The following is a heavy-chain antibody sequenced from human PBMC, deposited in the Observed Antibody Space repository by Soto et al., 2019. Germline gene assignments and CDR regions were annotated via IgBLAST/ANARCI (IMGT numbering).Heavy chain of an antibody. CDR3: AKDLYGDYYFDY. V-gene: IGHV3-23*01. J-gene: IGHJ4*02. Sequence: GGSLRLSCAASGFTFSSYAMSWVRQAPGKGLEWVSAISGSGGSTYYADSVKGRFTISRDNSKNTLYLQMNGLRAEDTAVYYCAKDLYGDYYFDYWGQGTLVTVSS. CDR1: GFTFSSYA. CDR2: ISGSGGST. D-gene: IGHD4-17*01.